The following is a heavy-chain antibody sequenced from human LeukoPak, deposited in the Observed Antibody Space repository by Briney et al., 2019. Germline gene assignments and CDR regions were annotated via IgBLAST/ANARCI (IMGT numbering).Heavy chain of an antibody. Sequence: PGRSLRLSCAASGFTFSSYAMHWVRQAPGKGLEWVAVISYDGSNKYYADSVKGRFTISRDNSKNTLYLQMNSLRAEDTAVYYCAREGIDDFWSGYFDYWGQGTLVTVSS. V-gene: IGHV3-30-3*01. J-gene: IGHJ4*02. CDR2: ISYDGSNK. CDR1: GFTFSSYA. CDR3: AREGIDDFWSGYFDY. D-gene: IGHD3-3*01.